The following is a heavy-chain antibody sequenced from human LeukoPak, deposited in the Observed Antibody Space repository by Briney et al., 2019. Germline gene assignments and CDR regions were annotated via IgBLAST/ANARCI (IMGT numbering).Heavy chain of an antibody. CDR3: ANSLGVVVPEVPRRN. J-gene: IGHJ4*02. V-gene: IGHV3-23*01. Sequence: GGSLRLSCAASGFTFSDYYMSWIRQAPGKGLEWVSAISGSGGSTHYADSVKGRFTISRDNSKNTLYLQMNSLRAEDTAVYYCANSLGVVVPEVPRRNWGQGTLVTVSS. CDR2: ISGSGGST. CDR1: GFTFSDYY. D-gene: IGHD2-2*01.